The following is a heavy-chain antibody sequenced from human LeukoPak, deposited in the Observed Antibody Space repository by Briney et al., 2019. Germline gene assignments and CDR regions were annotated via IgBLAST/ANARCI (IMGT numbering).Heavy chain of an antibody. CDR2: IYYSGST. J-gene: IGHJ4*02. V-gene: IGHV4-59*01. D-gene: IGHD4-23*01. Sequence: SETLSLTCTVSGGSISSYYWSWIRQPPGKGLEWIGYIYYSGSTNYNPSLKSRVTISVDTSKNQFSLKLSSVTAADTAVYYCARVQAYGGKGYFDYWSQGTLVTVSS. CDR3: ARVQAYGGKGYFDY. CDR1: GGSISSYY.